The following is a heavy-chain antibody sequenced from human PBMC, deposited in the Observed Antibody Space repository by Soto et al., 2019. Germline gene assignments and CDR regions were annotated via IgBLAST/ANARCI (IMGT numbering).Heavy chain of an antibody. D-gene: IGHD5-12*01. J-gene: IGHJ4*02. CDR2: IGAGSDGI. CDR1: GFTFSIYA. V-gene: IGHV3-23*01. CDR3: AKYSTSGPSRFFDL. Sequence: GGSLRLSCAASGFTFSIYAVAWIRQTPGKGLEWVSVIGAGSDGIQYVDSVKGRFSISRDNSKNTLYLHMNSLRAEDTAIYYCAKYSTSGPSRFFDLWGQGTLVTV.